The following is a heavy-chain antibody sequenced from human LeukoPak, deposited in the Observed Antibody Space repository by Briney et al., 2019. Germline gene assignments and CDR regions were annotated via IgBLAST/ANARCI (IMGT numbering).Heavy chain of an antibody. V-gene: IGHV1-2*04. Sequence: ASVKVSCKASGYTFTGYYMHWVRQAPGQGLGWMGWINPNSGGTNYAQKFQGWVTMTRDTSISTAYMELSRLRSDDTAVCYCARDPNSSGPFYGMDVWGQGTTVTASS. CDR1: GYTFTGYY. CDR2: INPNSGGT. J-gene: IGHJ6*02. D-gene: IGHD6-19*01. CDR3: ARDPNSSGPFYGMDV.